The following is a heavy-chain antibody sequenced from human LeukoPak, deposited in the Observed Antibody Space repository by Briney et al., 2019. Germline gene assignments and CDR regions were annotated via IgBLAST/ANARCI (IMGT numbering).Heavy chain of an antibody. D-gene: IGHD6-13*01. CDR1: GFTFSSYW. CDR2: ISPDGSSA. V-gene: IGHV3-74*01. CDR3: ATVSMTAAGPFDY. J-gene: IGHJ4*02. Sequence: GGSLRLSCAASGFTFSSYWMHWVRQAPGKGLVWVSRISPDGSSALYADSVKGRFTISRDNAKNTLYLQMDSLRAEDTAVYYCATVSMTAAGPFDYWGQGTLVTVSS.